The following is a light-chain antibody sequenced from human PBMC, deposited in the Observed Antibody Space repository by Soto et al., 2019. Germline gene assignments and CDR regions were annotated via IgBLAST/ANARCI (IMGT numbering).Light chain of an antibody. CDR1: SSDVGGYNY. V-gene: IGLV2-14*01. Sequence: QSALTQPASVSWSPGQSVAISCTGTSSDVGGYNYVSWYQQHPGKAPELMIQDVSNRPSGVSDRFSGSKSGNTASLTISGLQAEDEADDYCSSYTSTSTYVFGSGTKVTVL. CDR3: SSYTSTSTYV. J-gene: IGLJ1*01. CDR2: DVS.